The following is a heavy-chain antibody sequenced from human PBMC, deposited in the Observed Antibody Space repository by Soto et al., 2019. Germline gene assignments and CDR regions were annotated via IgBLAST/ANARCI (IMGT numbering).Heavy chain of an antibody. Sequence: SVKVSCKASGGTFSSYTISWVRQAPGQGLEWMGRIIPILGIANYAQKFQGRVTITADKSTSTAYMELNSLSVEDTGVYFCAKDQGATGGSCPVYWGLGTLVTVSS. V-gene: IGHV1-69*04. CDR3: AKDQGATGGSCPVY. D-gene: IGHD2-15*01. J-gene: IGHJ4*02. CDR1: GGTFSSYT. CDR2: IIPILGIA.